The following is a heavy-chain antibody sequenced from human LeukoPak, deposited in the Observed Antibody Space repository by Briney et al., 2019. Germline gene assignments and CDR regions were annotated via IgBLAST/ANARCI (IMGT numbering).Heavy chain of an antibody. V-gene: IGHV4-59*01. CDR1: GGSIGSYY. CDR2: INDSGST. J-gene: IGHJ4*02. D-gene: IGHD6-13*01. CDR3: ARMGEVRSSRYSFRYFDY. Sequence: SETLSLTCTVSGGSIGSYYWGWIRQPPGKGLEWIGYINDSGSTNYNPSLKSRVTISVDTSKNQFSLKLSSVTAADTAVYYCARMGEVRSSRYSFRYFDYWGQGTLVTVSS.